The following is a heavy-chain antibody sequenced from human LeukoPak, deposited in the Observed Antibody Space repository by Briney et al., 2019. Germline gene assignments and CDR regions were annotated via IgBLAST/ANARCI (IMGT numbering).Heavy chain of an antibody. D-gene: IGHD6-19*01. J-gene: IGHJ5*02. CDR2: INTNTGNP. Sequence: GASVKVSCKASGYTFTSYATNWVRQAPGQGLEWMEWINTNTGNPTYAQGFTGRFVFSLDTSVSTAYLQISSLRSEDTAVYYCARDQAVAVAANGWEQNWFDPWGQGTLVTVSS. CDR3: ARDQAVAVAANGWEQNWFDP. CDR1: GYTFTSYA. V-gene: IGHV7-4-1*02.